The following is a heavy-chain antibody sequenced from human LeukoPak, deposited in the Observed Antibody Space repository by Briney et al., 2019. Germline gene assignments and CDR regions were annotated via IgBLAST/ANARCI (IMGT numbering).Heavy chain of an antibody. V-gene: IGHV3-30*04. Sequence: GRSLRLSCAASGFAFSSYAMHWVRQAPGKGLGWVAVISYDESYKYYADSVTGRFTISRDNSRNTLYLQMNSLRIEDTAVYYCARVRGEGALPHFEYWGRGTLVTVSS. CDR3: ARVRGEGALPHFEY. CDR1: GFAFSSYA. CDR2: ISYDESYK. J-gene: IGHJ4*02. D-gene: IGHD3-10*01.